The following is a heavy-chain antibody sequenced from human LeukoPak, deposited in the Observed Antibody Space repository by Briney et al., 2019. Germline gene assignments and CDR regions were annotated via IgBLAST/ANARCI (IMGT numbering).Heavy chain of an antibody. V-gene: IGHV3-48*02. J-gene: IGHJ6*02. Sequence: SGGSLRLSCAASGFTFSSYSMNWVRQAPGKGLEWVSYISSSSSTIYYADSVKGRFTISRDNAKNSLYLQMNSLRDEDTAVYYCARGVLRFLAWSPAPGGMDVWGQGTTVTVSS. D-gene: IGHD3-3*01. CDR2: ISSSSSTI. CDR3: ARGVLRFLAWSPAPGGMDV. CDR1: GFTFSSYS.